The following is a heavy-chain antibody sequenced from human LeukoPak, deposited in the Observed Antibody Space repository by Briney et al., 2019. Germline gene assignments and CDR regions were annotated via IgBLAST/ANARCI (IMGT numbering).Heavy chain of an antibody. V-gene: IGHV3-23*01. D-gene: IGHD3-3*01. CDR1: GFTFSSYA. CDR3: AKVSGGRITIFGVVPN. J-gene: IGHJ4*02. Sequence: GGSLRLSGAASGFTFSSYAMSWVRQAPGKGLEWVSAISGSGGSTYYADSVKGRFTISRDNSKNTLYLQMNSLRAEDTAVYYCAKVSGGRITIFGVVPNWGQGTLVTVSS. CDR2: ISGSGGST.